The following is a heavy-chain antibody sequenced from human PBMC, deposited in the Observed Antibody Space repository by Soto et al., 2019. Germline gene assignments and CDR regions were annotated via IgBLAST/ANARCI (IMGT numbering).Heavy chain of an antibody. CDR3: ARGYCSSTSCYEVSDDAFDI. Sequence: ASVKVSCKASGYTFTSYCISWVRQAPGQGLEWMGWISAYNGNTNYAQKLQGRVTMTTDTSTSTAYMELRSLRSDDTAVYYCARGYCSSTSCYEVSDDAFDIWGQGTMVTVS. V-gene: IGHV1-18*01. CDR1: GYTFTSYC. J-gene: IGHJ3*02. CDR2: ISAYNGNT. D-gene: IGHD2-2*01.